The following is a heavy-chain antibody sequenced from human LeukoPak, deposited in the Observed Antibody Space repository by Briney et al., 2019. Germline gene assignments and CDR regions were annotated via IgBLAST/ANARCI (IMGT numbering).Heavy chain of an antibody. V-gene: IGHV3-21*01. Sequence: GGSLRLSCAASGFTFSSYSMNWVRQAPGKGLEWVSSISSSSSYIYYADSVKGRFTISRDNAKNSLYLQMNSLRAEDTAVYYCARDTVVVRYENWFDPWGQGTLVTVSS. CDR2: ISSSSSYI. CDR3: ARDTVVVRYENWFDP. J-gene: IGHJ5*02. D-gene: IGHD2-2*01. CDR1: GFTFSSYS.